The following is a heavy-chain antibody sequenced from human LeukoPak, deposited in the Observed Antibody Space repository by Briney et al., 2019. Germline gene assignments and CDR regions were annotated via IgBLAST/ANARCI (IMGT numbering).Heavy chain of an antibody. CDR2: IIPVFGQE. V-gene: IGHV1-69*13. CDR3: AKGASS. Sequence: SVKVSCKASGYTFTGYSMHWVRQAPGQGLEWMGWIIPVFGQEKYAQKFQGRVTINADESASTVYMELRSLRSEDTAVYYCAKGASSWGQGTLVTVS. CDR1: GYTFTGYS. J-gene: IGHJ5*02.